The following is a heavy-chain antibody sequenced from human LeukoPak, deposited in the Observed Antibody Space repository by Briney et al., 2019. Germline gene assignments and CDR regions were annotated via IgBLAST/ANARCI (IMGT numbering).Heavy chain of an antibody. J-gene: IGHJ4*02. CDR2: IFYSGST. CDR3: ATILPRDNSSGYYNFDY. D-gene: IGHD3-22*01. V-gene: IGHV4-39*07. Sequence: SETLSLTCTVSSGSISTSNYYWGWVRQPPGKALEWIGNIFYSGSTYYSPSLKSRVTISLDTSRNQFSLKLNSVTAADTAVYYCATILPRDNSSGYYNFDYWGQGTLVTVSP. CDR1: SGSISTSNYY.